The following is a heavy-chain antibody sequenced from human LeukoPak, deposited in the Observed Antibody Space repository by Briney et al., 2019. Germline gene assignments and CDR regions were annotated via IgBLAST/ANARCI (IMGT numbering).Heavy chain of an antibody. CDR3: AKETSSGNFVTIDC. CDR1: GFTISSYA. J-gene: IGHJ4*02. Sequence: GGSLRLSCAASGFTISSYAMNWVRQAPGKGLEWVSYIGSSSSPINYADSVKGRFTISRDNAKNSLYLQMNSLRAEDTAVYYCAKETSSGNFVTIDCWGQGTLVTVSS. V-gene: IGHV3-48*01. CDR2: IGSSSSPI. D-gene: IGHD1-26*01.